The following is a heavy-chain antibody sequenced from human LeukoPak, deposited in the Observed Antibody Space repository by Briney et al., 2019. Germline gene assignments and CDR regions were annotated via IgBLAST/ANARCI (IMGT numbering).Heavy chain of an antibody. V-gene: IGHV4-61*01. D-gene: IGHD6-13*01. J-gene: IGHJ4*02. CDR1: GGSVSSGSYY. CDR2: IYYSGST. CDR3: AGSIAAAGTPYDY. Sequence: SETLSLTCTASGGSVSSGSYYWSWIRQPPGKGLEWIGYIYYSGSTNYNPSLKSRVTISVDTSKNQFSLKLSSVTAADTAVYYCAGSIAAAGTPYDYWGQGTLVTVSS.